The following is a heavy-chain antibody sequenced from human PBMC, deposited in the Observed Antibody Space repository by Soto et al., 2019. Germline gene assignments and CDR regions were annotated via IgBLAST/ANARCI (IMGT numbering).Heavy chain of an antibody. J-gene: IGHJ4*02. V-gene: IGHV4-39*01. CDR1: GVSITTTSYY. Sequence: LSLTFTVSGVSITTTSYYWGWIRQPPGKGLEWIGSVYFSGTTYYNPSLKSRVTISVDTSKNHFSLRLSSVTAADTAIYYCARHGSCWGQGTLVTVSS. CDR3: ARHGSC. CDR2: VYFSGTT.